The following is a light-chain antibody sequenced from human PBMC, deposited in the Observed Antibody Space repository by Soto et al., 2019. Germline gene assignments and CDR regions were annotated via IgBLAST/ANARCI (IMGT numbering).Light chain of an antibody. V-gene: IGKV3-20*01. J-gene: IGKJ5*01. CDR1: QSVSSSY. CDR3: QQYGSSPPIT. Sequence: EIGLTQSPGTLSLSPGERATLSCRASQSVSSSYLAWYQQKSGQAPRLLLYGASSRATGIPDRLSGSGSGKDFTLTISRLEPQDFAVYYCQQYGSSPPITFGQGTRLEIK. CDR2: GAS.